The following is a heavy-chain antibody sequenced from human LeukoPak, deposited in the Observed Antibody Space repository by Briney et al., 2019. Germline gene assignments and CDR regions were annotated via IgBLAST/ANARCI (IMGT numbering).Heavy chain of an antibody. Sequence: KPSETLSLTCAVYGGSFSGYYWSWIRQPPGKGLEWIGEINHSGSTNYNPSLKSRVTISVDTSKNQFSLKLSSVTAADTAVYYCARGARAAAGTTNHERINWFDPWGQGTLVTVSS. V-gene: IGHV4-34*01. CDR2: INHSGST. J-gene: IGHJ5*02. CDR3: ARGARAAAGTTNHERINWFDP. D-gene: IGHD6-13*01. CDR1: GGSFSGYY.